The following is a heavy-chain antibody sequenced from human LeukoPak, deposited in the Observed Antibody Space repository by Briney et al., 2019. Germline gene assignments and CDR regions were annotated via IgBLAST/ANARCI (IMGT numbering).Heavy chain of an antibody. CDR2: IKQDGSVK. D-gene: IGHD2-15*01. J-gene: IGHJ4*02. V-gene: IGHV3-7*03. CDR1: GFTFSNFW. CDR3: ANGWSPDY. Sequence: PGGSLRLSCAASGFTFSNFWMNWVRQAPGKGLEWVANIKQDGSVKHYVDSVKGRFTISRDNTKNSLYLQMNSLRAEDTAVYHCANGWSPDYWGRGTLVTVSS.